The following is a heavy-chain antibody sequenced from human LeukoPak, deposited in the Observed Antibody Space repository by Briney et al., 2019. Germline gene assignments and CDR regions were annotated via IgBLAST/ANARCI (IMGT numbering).Heavy chain of an antibody. CDR1: GYTFTGYY. V-gene: IGHV1-2*04. CDR2: INPNSGGT. D-gene: IGHD5-12*01. CDR3: ARSGYDFEATFFDY. Sequence: ASVKVSCKASGYTFTGYYMHWVRQAPGQGLEWMGWINPNSGGTNYAQKFQGWVTMTRDTSISTAYMELSRLRSDDTAVYYCARSGYDFEATFFDYWGQGTLVTVSS. J-gene: IGHJ4*02.